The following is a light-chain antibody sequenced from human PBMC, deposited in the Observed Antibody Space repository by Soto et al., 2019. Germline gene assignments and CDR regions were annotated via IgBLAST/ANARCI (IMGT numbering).Light chain of an antibody. Sequence: EIVLTQSPGTLSLSPGERATLSCRASQSVSSSYLAWYQQKPGQAPRLIIYGASSRATGIPDTFSGSGSGTDFTLTISRLEPEDFAVYYCQQYGSLPYSFGQGTKLEI. CDR1: QSVSSSY. V-gene: IGKV3-20*01. CDR3: QQYGSLPYS. J-gene: IGKJ2*01. CDR2: GAS.